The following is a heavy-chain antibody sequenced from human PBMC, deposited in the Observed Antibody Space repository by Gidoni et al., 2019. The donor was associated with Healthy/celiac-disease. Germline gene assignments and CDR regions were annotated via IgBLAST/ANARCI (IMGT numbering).Heavy chain of an antibody. CDR1: GFTFSSYA. Sequence: EVQLVESGGGLVQPGGSLRLSCAASGFTFSSYAMSWVRQAPGKGLEWVSAISGSGGSTYYADSVKGRFTISRDKSKNTLYLQMNSLRAEDTAIYYCAKLGDNTGYSSSWHIIDYWGQGTLVTVSS. J-gene: IGHJ4*02. V-gene: IGHV3-23*04. CDR2: ISGSGGST. CDR3: AKLGDNTGYSSSWHIIDY. D-gene: IGHD6-13*01.